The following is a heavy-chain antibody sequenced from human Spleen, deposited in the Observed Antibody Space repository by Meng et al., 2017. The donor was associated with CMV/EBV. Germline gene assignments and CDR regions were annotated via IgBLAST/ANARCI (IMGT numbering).Heavy chain of an antibody. Sequence: RQGTGKGLEWVSAIATAGDTYYPGSVKGRFTISRDNAKNSLYLQMNYLRAADTAVYYCARDRGDYAIYEDYWGQGTLVTVSS. V-gene: IGHV3-13*01. CDR2: IATAGDT. D-gene: IGHD4-17*01. CDR3: ARDRGDYAIYEDY. J-gene: IGHJ4*02.